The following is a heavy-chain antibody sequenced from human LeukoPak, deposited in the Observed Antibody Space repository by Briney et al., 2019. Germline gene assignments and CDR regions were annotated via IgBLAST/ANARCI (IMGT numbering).Heavy chain of an antibody. CDR2: EYWNGGST. CDR3: AREHGYSSGWSPSDY. Sequence: PGGSLRLSCAASGVTFDDYGMSWVRQAPGKGLEWVSGEYWNGGSTGYADSVKGRFTSSRDNAKKSLYLQMNSLRAEDTALYYCAREHGYSSGWSPSDYWGQGTLVTVPS. J-gene: IGHJ4*02. D-gene: IGHD6-19*01. CDR1: GVTFDDYG. V-gene: IGHV3-20*04.